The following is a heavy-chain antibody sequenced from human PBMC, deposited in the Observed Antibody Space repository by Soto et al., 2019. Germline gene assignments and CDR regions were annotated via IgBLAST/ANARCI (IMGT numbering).Heavy chain of an antibody. CDR3: ARSPYYYDSSGYSYYFDY. CDR2: ISAYNGNT. CDR1: GYTFTSYG. J-gene: IGHJ4*02. V-gene: IGHV1-18*01. Sequence: QVQLVQSGAEVKKPGASVKVSCKASGYTFTSYGISWVRQAPGQGLEWMGWISAYNGNTNYAQKLQDRVTMTTDTSTSTAYMELKSLRSDDTAVYYCARSPYYYDSSGYSYYFDYWGQGTLVTVSS. D-gene: IGHD3-22*01.